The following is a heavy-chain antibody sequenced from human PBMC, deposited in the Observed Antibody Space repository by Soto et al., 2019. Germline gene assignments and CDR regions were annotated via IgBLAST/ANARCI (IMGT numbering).Heavy chain of an antibody. CDR3: ARVRQGCSATNCYFDP. CDR1: GGSVRAPDW. V-gene: IGHV4-4*02. CDR2: VHISGHS. D-gene: IGHD2-2*01. Sequence: QVHLQESGPGLVAPSGTLSLTCTLSGGSVRAPDWWNWVRQSPDKGLEGIAEVHISGHSNYNPSLRRRVSVSIDISKDQFYMNLNSVPAADTAIYYCARVRQGCSATNCYFDPWGQGTQVTISS. J-gene: IGHJ5*01.